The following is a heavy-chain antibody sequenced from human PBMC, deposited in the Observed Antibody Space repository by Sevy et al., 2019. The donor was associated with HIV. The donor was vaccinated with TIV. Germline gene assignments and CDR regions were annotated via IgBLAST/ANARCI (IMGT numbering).Heavy chain of an antibody. CDR2: ISSSSSTI. Sequence: GGSLRLSCAASGFTFSSYSMNWVRQAPGKGLEWVSYISSSSSTIYYADSVKGRFTISRDNAKNSLYLQMNSLRAEDTAVYYCARDDIVANNYYYYYYMDVWGKGTTVTVSS. CDR1: GFTFSSYS. CDR3: ARDDIVANNYYYYYYMDV. V-gene: IGHV3-48*01. J-gene: IGHJ6*03. D-gene: IGHD2-15*01.